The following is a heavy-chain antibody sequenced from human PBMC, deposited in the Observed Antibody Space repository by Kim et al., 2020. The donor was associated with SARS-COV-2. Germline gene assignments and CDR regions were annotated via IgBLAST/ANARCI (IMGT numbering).Heavy chain of an antibody. Sequence: GGSLRLSCAASGFTFSSYAMHWVRQAPGKGLEWVAVISYDGSNKYYADSVKGRFTISRDNSKNTLYLQMNSLRAEDTAVYYCARDKREQLVHSTAAFDIWGQGTMVTVSS. J-gene: IGHJ3*02. CDR1: GFTFSSYA. CDR2: ISYDGSNK. D-gene: IGHD6-13*01. V-gene: IGHV3-30-3*01. CDR3: ARDKREQLVHSTAAFDI.